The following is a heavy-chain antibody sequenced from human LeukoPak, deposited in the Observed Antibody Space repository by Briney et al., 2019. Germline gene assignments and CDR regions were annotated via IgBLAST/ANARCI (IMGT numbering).Heavy chain of an antibody. Sequence: PGGSLRLSCAASGNYWMHWVRQAPGKGLVWVSHINSDGSWTSYADSVKGRFTISKDNAKNTVYLQMNSLRAEDTAVYYCARRGVSANYGDYRFDFWGQGTLVTVSS. J-gene: IGHJ4*02. CDR1: GNYW. V-gene: IGHV3-74*01. D-gene: IGHD4-17*01. CDR3: ARRGVSANYGDYRFDF. CDR2: INSDGSWT.